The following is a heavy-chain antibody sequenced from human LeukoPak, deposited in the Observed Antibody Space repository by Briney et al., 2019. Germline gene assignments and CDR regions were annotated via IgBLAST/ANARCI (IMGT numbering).Heavy chain of an antibody. Sequence: PGRSLRLSCAASGFTFTSYGMHWVRQAPGKGLEWVAGISYDGNSKNYADSVKGRFTISRDNSKNTLFLRMNSLRADDTAVFYCAKDGGFYGENFDYWGQGTLVTVSS. CDR1: GFTFTSYG. J-gene: IGHJ4*02. CDR2: ISYDGNSK. CDR3: AKDGGFYGENFDY. D-gene: IGHD4-17*01. V-gene: IGHV3-30*18.